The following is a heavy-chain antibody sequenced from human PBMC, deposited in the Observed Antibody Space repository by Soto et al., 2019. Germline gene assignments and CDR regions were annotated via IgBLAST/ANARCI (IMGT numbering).Heavy chain of an antibody. D-gene: IGHD6-13*01. CDR2: TYYRSKWYN. CDR3: ARDGKKKGSSWSNFDY. J-gene: IGHJ4*02. Sequence: SQTLSLTCAISGDSVSSNSAAWNWIRQSPSRGLEWLGRTYYRSKWYNDYAVSVKSRITINSDTSKNQFSLQLNSVTPEDTAVYYCARDGKKKGSSWSNFDYWGQGTLVTVSS. CDR1: GDSVSSNSAA. V-gene: IGHV6-1*01.